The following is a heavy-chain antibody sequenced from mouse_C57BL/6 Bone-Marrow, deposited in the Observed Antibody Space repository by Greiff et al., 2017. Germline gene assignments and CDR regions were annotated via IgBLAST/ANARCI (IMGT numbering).Heavy chain of an antibody. CDR2: INPSSGYT. V-gene: IGHV1-4*01. D-gene: IGHD2-3*01. CDR3: ARGRNGYYFLYDAMDY. CDR1: GYTFTSYT. Sequence: QVQLKESGAELARPGASVKMSCKASGYTFTSYTMHWVKQRPGQGLEWIGYINPSSGYTKYNQKFKDKATLTADKSSSTAYLQLSSLTSEDSAVYYCARGRNGYYFLYDAMDYWGQGTSVTVSS. J-gene: IGHJ4*01.